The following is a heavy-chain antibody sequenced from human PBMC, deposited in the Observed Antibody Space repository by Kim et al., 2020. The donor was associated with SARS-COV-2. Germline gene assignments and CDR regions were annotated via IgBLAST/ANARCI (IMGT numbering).Heavy chain of an antibody. V-gene: IGHV3-72*01. D-gene: IGHD1-26*01. CDR2: IRDRVNSYAT. CDR1: GFTFSDHY. Sequence: GGSLRLSCGASGFTFSDHYMDWVRQAPGKGLEWVGRIRDRVNSYATEYAASVQGRFTISRDDSKNSLYLQMNGLRTEDTAVYYCLRGWGGTPMSAYYLGYWGQGTLVTVSS. CDR3: LRGWGGTPMSAYYLGY. J-gene: IGHJ4*02.